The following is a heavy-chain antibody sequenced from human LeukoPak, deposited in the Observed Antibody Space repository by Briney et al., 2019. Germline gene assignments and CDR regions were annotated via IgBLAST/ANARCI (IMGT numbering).Heavy chain of an antibody. CDR1: GFSFSSYG. CDR2: IRSDGSNK. Sequence: GGSLRLSCAGSGFSFSSYGMHWVRQAPGKGLEWMAFIRSDGSNKYYADSVKGRFTISRDNSKNTLYLQMNSLRAEDTAVYYCARGPSGYHNTGGQGTLVTVSS. J-gene: IGHJ4*02. CDR3: ARGPSGYHNT. V-gene: IGHV3-30*02. D-gene: IGHD5-12*01.